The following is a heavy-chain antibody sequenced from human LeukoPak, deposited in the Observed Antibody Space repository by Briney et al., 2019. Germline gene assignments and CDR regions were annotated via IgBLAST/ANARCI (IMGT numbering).Heavy chain of an antibody. CDR3: ARRGEYSDY. Sequence: SQTLSLTCAVSGGSISSGGYSWSWIRQPPGKGLEWIGYIYHSGSTYYNPSLKSRVTISVDRSKNQFSLKLSSVTAADTAVYYCARRGEYSDYWGQGTLVTVSS. J-gene: IGHJ4*02. D-gene: IGHD3-10*01. CDR1: GGSISSGGYS. CDR2: IYHSGST. V-gene: IGHV4-30-2*01.